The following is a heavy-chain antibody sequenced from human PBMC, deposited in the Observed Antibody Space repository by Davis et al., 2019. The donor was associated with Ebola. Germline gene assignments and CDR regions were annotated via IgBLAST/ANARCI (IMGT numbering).Heavy chain of an antibody. CDR3: ARDDYGGNSEYYYGMDV. J-gene: IGHJ6*02. CDR2: INHSGST. V-gene: IGHV4-34*01. D-gene: IGHD4-23*01. Sequence: PSETLSLTCAVYGGSFSGYYWSWIRQPPGKGLEWIGEINHSGSTNYNPSLKSRVTISVDTSKNQFSLKLSSVTAADTAVYYCARDDYGGNSEYYYGMDVWGQGTTVTVSS. CDR1: GGSFSGYY.